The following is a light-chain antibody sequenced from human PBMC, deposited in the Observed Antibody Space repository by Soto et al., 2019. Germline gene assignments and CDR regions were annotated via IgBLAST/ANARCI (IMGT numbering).Light chain of an antibody. J-gene: IGKJ4*01. CDR1: QSVSSY. CDR3: QQRSNWPPALT. CDR2: DAS. Sequence: EIVLTQSPATLSLSPGERATLSCRASQSVSSYLACYQQKPGQAPRLLIYDASNRATVIPARFSGSGSGTDLSLTIRRREPEDFAFYYCQQRSNWPPALTFSGGTKVEIK. V-gene: IGKV3-11*01.